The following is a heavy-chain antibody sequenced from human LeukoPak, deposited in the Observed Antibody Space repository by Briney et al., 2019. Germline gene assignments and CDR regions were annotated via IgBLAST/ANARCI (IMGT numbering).Heavy chain of an antibody. D-gene: IGHD5-18*01. CDR1: GFIFRTCA. CDR3: ARVRPWIPPDY. CDR2: VSGSGSHT. V-gene: IGHV3-23*01. Sequence: PGGSLRLSCAASGFIFRTCAMSWVRQAPGKGLEWVSTVSGSGSHTNYTDSVKGRFTISRDNAKNSLYLQMNSLRAEDTAVYYCARVRPWIPPDYWGQGTLVTVSS. J-gene: IGHJ4*02.